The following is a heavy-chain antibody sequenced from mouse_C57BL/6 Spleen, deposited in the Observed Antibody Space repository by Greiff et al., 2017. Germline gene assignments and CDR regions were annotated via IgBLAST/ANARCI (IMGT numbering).Heavy chain of an antibody. V-gene: IGHV1-80*01. CDR2: IYPGDGDT. J-gene: IGHJ3*01. CDR3: ARRGGNYEWFAY. D-gene: IGHD2-1*01. Sequence: QVQLKESGAELVKPGASVKISCKASGYAFSSYWMNWVKQRPGKGLEWIGQIYPGDGDTNYNGTFKGKATLTADKSSSTAYMQLSSLTSEDSAVYFCARRGGNYEWFAYWGQGTLVTVSA. CDR1: GYAFSSYW.